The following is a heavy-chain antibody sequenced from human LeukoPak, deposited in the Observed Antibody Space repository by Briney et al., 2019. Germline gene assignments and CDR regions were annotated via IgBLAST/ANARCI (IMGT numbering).Heavy chain of an antibody. CDR2: ISGSGGST. D-gene: IGHD3-10*01. Sequence: GGSLRLSCAASGFTFSSYAMSWVRQAPGKGLEWVSAISGSGGSTYYADSVKGRFTISRDNSKNTLYLQMNSLRAEDTAVYYCAKDRGLLWFGGRAAFDIWGQGTVVTVSS. CDR1: GFTFSSYA. V-gene: IGHV3-23*01. CDR3: AKDRGLLWFGGRAAFDI. J-gene: IGHJ3*02.